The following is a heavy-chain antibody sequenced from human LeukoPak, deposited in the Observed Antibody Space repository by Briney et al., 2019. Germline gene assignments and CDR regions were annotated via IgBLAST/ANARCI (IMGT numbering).Heavy chain of an antibody. CDR2: ISWNSGSI. CDR1: GFTFDDYA. J-gene: IGHJ4*02. D-gene: IGHD6-13*01. CDR3: AKETGYSSSWLDY. V-gene: IGHV3-9*01. Sequence: GGSLRLSCSASGFTFDDYAMHWVRQAPGKGLEWVSGISWNSGSIGYADSVKGRFTISRDNAKNSLYLQMNSLRAEDTALYYCAKETGYSSSWLDYWGQGTLVTVSS.